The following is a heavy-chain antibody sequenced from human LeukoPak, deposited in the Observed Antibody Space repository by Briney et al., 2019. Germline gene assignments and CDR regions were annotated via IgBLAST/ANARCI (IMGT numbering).Heavy chain of an antibody. CDR1: GGSISSYY. J-gene: IGHJ4*02. CDR2: IYTSGST. CDR3: ARAPRLRAVAGTLTSGRRDFDY. V-gene: IGHV4-4*07. Sequence: PSETLSLTCTVSGGSISSYYWSWIRQPAGKGLEWIGRIYTSGSTNYNPSLKSRVTMSVDTSKNQFSLKLSSVTAADTAVYYCARAPRLRAVAGTLTSGRRDFDYWGQGTLVTVSS. D-gene: IGHD6-19*01.